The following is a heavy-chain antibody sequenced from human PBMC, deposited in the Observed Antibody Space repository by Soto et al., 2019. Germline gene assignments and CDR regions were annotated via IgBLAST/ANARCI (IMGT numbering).Heavy chain of an antibody. CDR3: ATTRDLGKCGNNCPGKPQFDP. J-gene: IGHJ5*02. D-gene: IGHD1-20*01. CDR1: GFTFDDSA. Sequence: SLALSCTSYGFTFDDSAMHGVRQGAGKGLEWVSGVSWNSANIFYEDSVKGRVTISRDKAKNSFALQMNSLGAEDTALYYCATTRDLGKCGNNCPGKPQFDPWGQGTLVTVSS. CDR2: VSWNSANI. V-gene: IGHV3-9*01.